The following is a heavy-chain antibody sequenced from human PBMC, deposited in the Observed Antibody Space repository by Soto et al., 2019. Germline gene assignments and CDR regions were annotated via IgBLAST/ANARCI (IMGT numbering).Heavy chain of an antibody. V-gene: IGHV3-30*18. D-gene: IGHD3-22*01. CDR3: AKSVSGYTGYFDY. J-gene: IGHJ4*02. Sequence: SLRLSCAASGFTFSSYGMHWVRQAPGKGLEWVAVISYDGSNKYYADSVKGRFTISRDNSKNTLYLQMNSLRAEDTAVYYCAKSVSGYTGYFDYWGQGTLVTVSS. CDR1: GFTFSSYG. CDR2: ISYDGSNK.